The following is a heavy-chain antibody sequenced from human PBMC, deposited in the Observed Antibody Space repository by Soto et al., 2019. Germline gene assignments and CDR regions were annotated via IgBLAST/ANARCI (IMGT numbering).Heavy chain of an antibody. CDR1: GGSFSSYY. J-gene: IGHJ5*02. V-gene: IGHV4-59*01. CDR3: ARGYCSGGSCFFNWFDP. CDR2: IYSSGST. Sequence: QVQLQESGPGLVKPSETLSLTCTVSGGSFSSYYWSWIRQPPGKGLEWIGYIYSSGSTNYNPSLKSRVTISVDTSKNQFSLKLSSVTAADTAVYYCARGYCSGGSCFFNWFDPWGQGTLVTVSS. D-gene: IGHD2-15*01.